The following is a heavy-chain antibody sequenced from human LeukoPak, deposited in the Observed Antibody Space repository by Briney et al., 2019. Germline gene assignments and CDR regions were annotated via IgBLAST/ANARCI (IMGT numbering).Heavy chain of an antibody. Sequence: SETLSPTCAVYGGSFSGYYWTWIRQTPEKGLEWIGEMNPSGSTNYNPSLKSRVTISVDTSKNLFSLELSSVTAADTAVYYCARGRQDVTMIVVVMTAVSYYLDVWGKGTTVTVS. D-gene: IGHD3-22*01. CDR1: GGSFSGYY. V-gene: IGHV4-34*01. J-gene: IGHJ6*03. CDR2: MNPSGST. CDR3: ARGRQDVTMIVVVMTAVSYYLDV.